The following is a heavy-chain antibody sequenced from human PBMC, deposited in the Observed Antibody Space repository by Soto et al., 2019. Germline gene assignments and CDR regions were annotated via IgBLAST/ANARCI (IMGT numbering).Heavy chain of an antibody. D-gene: IGHD3-22*01. CDR1: GGSISSGGYY. Sequence: PSETLSLTCTVSGGSISSGGYYWSWIRQHPGKGLEWIGYIYYSGSTYYNPSLKSRVTISVDTSKNQFSLKLSSVTAADTAVYYCARGGYYYDSSGYYSAGVGAFDIWGQGTMLTASS. V-gene: IGHV4-31*03. CDR3: ARGGYYYDSSGYYSAGVGAFDI. CDR2: IYYSGST. J-gene: IGHJ3*02.